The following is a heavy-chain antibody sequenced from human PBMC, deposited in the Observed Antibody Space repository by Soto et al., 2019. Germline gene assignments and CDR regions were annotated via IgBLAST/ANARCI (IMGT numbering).Heavy chain of an antibody. CDR3: ARDRRSYYSDGSGLDF. D-gene: IGHD3-22*01. Sequence: SETLSLTCGVSGGSISSSNWWYWVRQPPGKGLEWIGEIYHTGNTNYNPSLKSRVTISVDTSKNQFSLKLTSATAADTAVYYCARDRRSYYSDGSGLDFWGQGTLVTVSS. CDR1: GGSISSSNW. CDR2: IYHTGNT. J-gene: IGHJ4*02. V-gene: IGHV4-4*02.